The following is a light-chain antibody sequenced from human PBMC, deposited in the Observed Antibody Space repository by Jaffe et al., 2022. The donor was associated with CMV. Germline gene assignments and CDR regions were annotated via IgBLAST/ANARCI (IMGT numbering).Light chain of an antibody. CDR3: TSRDSSGNYLV. V-gene: IGLV3-19*01. Sequence: SSELTQDPAVSVALGQTVRITCQGDSLRSYYANWYQQKPGQAPVLVIYGKNNRPSGIPDRFSGSILRSTASLIITGAQAEDEADYYCTSRDSSGNYLVFGGGTKLTVL. CDR2: GKN. CDR1: SLRSYY. J-gene: IGLJ2*01.